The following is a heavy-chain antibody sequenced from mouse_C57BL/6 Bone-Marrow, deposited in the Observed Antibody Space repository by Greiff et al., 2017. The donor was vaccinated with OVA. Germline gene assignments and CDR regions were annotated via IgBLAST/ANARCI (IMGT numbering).Heavy chain of an antibody. CDR3: ARGGDDGLAY. J-gene: IGHJ3*01. D-gene: IGHD2-12*01. CDR1: GFTFSDYY. CDR2: ISNGGGST. V-gene: IGHV5-12*01. Sequence: EVMLVESGGGLVQPGGSLKLSCAASGFTFSDYYMYWVRQTPEKRLEWVAYISNGGGSTYYPDTVKGRFTISRDHAKNTLYLQMSRLKSEDTAMYYCARGGDDGLAYWGQGTLVTVSA.